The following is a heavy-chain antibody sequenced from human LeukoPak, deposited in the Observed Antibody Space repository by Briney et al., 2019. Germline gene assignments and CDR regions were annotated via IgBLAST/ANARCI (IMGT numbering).Heavy chain of an antibody. J-gene: IGHJ4*02. CDR2: IYYSGST. D-gene: IGHD1-26*01. CDR1: GGSISSYY. CDR3: ARQTSGSYIRRGTFDY. Sequence: SETLSLTCTVSGGSISSYYWSWIRQPPGKGLEWIGYIYYSGSTNYNPSLKSRVTISVDTSKNQFSLKLSSVTAADTAVYYCARQTSGSYIRRGTFDYWGQGTLVTVSS. V-gene: IGHV4-59*08.